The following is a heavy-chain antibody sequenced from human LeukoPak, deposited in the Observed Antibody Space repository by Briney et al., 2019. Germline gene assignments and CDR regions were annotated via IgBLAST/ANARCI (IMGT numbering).Heavy chain of an antibody. Sequence: GGSLRLSCAASGFTFSSYAMSWVRQAPGKGLEWVSRINTDGRSTTYADSVRGRFTISRDNARNTVYLQMNSLRAEETAVYYCARSEQGGVSDMWGQGTMVTVSS. CDR2: INTDGRST. V-gene: IGHV3-74*01. CDR1: GFTFSSYA. CDR3: ARSEQGGVSDM. D-gene: IGHD1-26*01. J-gene: IGHJ3*02.